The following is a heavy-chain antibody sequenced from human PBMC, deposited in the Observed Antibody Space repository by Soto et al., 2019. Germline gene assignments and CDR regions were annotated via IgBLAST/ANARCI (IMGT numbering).Heavy chain of an antibody. CDR3: AKEGGREDAMIFPPTAPEYFQH. J-gene: IGHJ1*01. D-gene: IGHD3-22*01. CDR1: GFTFISYA. CDR2: ISGSGGST. V-gene: IGHV3-23*01. Sequence: GGSLRLSCAASGFTFISYAMSWVRQATGKGLEWVSAISGSGGSTYYADSVKGRFTISRDNSKNTLYLQMNSLRAEDTAVYYCAKEGGREDAMIFPPTAPEYFQHWGQGTLVTVSS.